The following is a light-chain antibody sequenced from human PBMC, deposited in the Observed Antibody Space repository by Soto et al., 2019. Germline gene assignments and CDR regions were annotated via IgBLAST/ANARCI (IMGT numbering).Light chain of an antibody. V-gene: IGKV3-20*01. CDR1: QSVSNNY. CDR3: QQYVRIRVT. Sequence: EIVLTQSPGTLSLSPGERATLSCRASQSVSNNYLAWYQQKPGQAPRLLVYGASNRATAIADRFSGSGSGIDFTLTISRLEPEDFAVYYCQQYVRIRVTFGQGIKLEIK. CDR2: GAS. J-gene: IGKJ2*01.